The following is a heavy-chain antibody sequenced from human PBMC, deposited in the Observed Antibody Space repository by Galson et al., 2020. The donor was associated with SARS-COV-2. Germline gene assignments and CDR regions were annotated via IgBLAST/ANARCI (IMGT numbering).Heavy chain of an antibody. CDR2: ISGSGGAT. CDR3: AKYSGDDSGWYEMNCVDP. J-gene: IGHJ5*02. Sequence: TGGSLRLSCEASGFTFSTYGMTWVRQAPGQGLEWVSSISGSGGATYYADSVKARFTISRDNSKNTLYLQMYSLRADDSALYYCAKYSGDDSGWYEMNCVDPWGRGTLVTVSS. V-gene: IGHV3-23*01. CDR1: GFTFSTYG. D-gene: IGHD6-19*01.